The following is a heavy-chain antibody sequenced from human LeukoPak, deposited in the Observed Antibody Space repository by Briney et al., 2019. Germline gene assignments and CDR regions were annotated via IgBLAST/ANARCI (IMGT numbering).Heavy chain of an antibody. CDR1: GGSFSGYY. CDR3: ARHGKGFHHFDI. D-gene: IGHD1-1*01. CDR2: INHSGST. Sequence: SETLSLTCAVYGGSFSGYYWSWIRQPPGKGLEWIGEINHSGSTNYNPSLKSRVTISVDTSKNQFSLKLSSVTAADTAVYYCARHGKGFHHFDIWGQGTMVTVSS. V-gene: IGHV4-34*01. J-gene: IGHJ3*02.